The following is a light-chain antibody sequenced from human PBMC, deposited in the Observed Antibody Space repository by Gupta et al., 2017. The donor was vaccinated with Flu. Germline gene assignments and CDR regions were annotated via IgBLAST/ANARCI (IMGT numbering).Light chain of an antibody. CDR1: QTIGVD. Sequence: GEGVTLSCRASQTIGVDLAWYQQKPGQAPRPLIYDASFRATGVPARFSAGGSGTEFTLTMSSLQSEDFAVYYCQQFRQWPFTFGQGTRLDIK. V-gene: IGKV3-15*01. CDR3: QQFRQWPFT. CDR2: DAS. J-gene: IGKJ5*01.